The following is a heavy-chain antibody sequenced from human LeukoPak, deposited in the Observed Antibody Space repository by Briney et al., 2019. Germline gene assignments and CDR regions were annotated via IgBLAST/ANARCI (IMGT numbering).Heavy chain of an antibody. CDR2: IIPIFGTA. Sequence: SVKVSCKASGGTFSSYAINWVRQAPGQGLEWMGGIIPIFGTANYAQKFQGRVTITAVESMSTAYMELSSLRSEDTAVYYCARGWLAETTVVTPYNYWGQGTLVTVSS. D-gene: IGHD4-23*01. CDR1: GGTFSSYA. V-gene: IGHV1-69*13. CDR3: ARGWLAETTVVTPYNY. J-gene: IGHJ4*02.